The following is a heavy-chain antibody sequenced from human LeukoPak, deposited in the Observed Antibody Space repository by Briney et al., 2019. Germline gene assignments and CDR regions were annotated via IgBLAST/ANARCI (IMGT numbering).Heavy chain of an antibody. Sequence: GASVKVPCKASGYTFTGYYMHWVRQAPGQGLEWMGRINPNSGGTNYAQKFQGRVTMTRDTSISTAYMELSRLRSDDTAVYYCAREVDDYGDFKRGFDYWGQGTLVTVSS. V-gene: IGHV1-2*06. J-gene: IGHJ4*02. D-gene: IGHD4-17*01. CDR2: INPNSGGT. CDR1: GYTFTGYY. CDR3: AREVDDYGDFKRGFDY.